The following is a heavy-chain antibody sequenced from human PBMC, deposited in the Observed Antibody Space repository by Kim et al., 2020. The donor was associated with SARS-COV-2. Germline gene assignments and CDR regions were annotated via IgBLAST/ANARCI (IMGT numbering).Heavy chain of an antibody. D-gene: IGHD2-2*01. V-gene: IGHV4-34*01. CDR2: INHSGST. Sequence: SETLSLTCAVYGGSFSGYYWSWIRQPPGKGLEWIGEINHSGSTNYNPSLKSRVTISVDTSKNQFSLKLSSVTAADTAVYYCARSRILCPTQLQGYFDYWGQGTLVTVSS. CDR3: ARSRILCPTQLQGYFDY. J-gene: IGHJ4*02. CDR1: GGSFSGYY.